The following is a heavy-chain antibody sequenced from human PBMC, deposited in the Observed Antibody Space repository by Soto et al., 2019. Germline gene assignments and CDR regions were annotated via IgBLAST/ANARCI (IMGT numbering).Heavy chain of an antibody. Sequence: HVQLQESGPGLVKPSQTLSLTCTVSGDSISSGDYWWSWIRQPPGKGLEWIGYIYHSETAYYNPSLQSRVTISVDTSKNQFSLKLSSVTAADTAVYYCARTIGFDYYFDYWGQGTLVTVSS. CDR1: GDSISSGDYW. V-gene: IGHV4-30-4*01. J-gene: IGHJ4*02. CDR3: ARTIGFDYYFDY. CDR2: IYHSETA. D-gene: IGHD3-9*01.